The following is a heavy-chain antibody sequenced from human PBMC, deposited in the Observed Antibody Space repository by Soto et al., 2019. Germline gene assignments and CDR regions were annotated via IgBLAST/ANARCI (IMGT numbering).Heavy chain of an antibody. V-gene: IGHV1-18*03. Sequence: VQLVQSGAEVKKPGAAVRVSCKASGYTFTNYGISWVRQAPGQGLGWMGWISGDNGDTHYAQRLQGRGTMTTDTATSTAYMELRSLKTDDMAVYFCETERRWIYASDTWGQGTMFTVSS. CDR2: ISGDNGDT. CDR3: ETERRWIYASDT. D-gene: IGHD5-12*01. J-gene: IGHJ3*02. CDR1: GYTFTNYG.